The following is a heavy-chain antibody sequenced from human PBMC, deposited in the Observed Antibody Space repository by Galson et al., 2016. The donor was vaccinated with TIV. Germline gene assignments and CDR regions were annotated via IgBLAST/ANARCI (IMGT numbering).Heavy chain of an antibody. CDR1: GYTFTSYH. Sequence: SAKVSCKASGYTFTSYHVHWVRQAPGQGLEWMGSINPNSGGTNYAQSFQGRVTITRDTSISTASMELSMLRSDDTATYYCARAATVVGDWYFDLWGRGTLVPVSS. CDR3: ARAATVVGDWYFDL. CDR2: INPNSGGT. J-gene: IGHJ2*01. D-gene: IGHD4-23*01. V-gene: IGHV1-2*02.